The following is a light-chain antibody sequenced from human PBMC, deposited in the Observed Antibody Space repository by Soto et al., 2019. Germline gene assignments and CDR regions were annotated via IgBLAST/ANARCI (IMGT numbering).Light chain of an antibody. CDR2: GAS. CDR3: QQYNNWWT. J-gene: IGKJ1*01. CDR1: QTVSSN. V-gene: IGKV3D-15*01. Sequence: EIVLTQSPGTLSLSPGEGATLSCRASQTVSSNYLAWYQQRPGQAPRLIIYGASTRATGIPDRFSGSGSGTDFTLTISSLQSEDFAVYYCQQYNNWWTFGQGSKVDNK.